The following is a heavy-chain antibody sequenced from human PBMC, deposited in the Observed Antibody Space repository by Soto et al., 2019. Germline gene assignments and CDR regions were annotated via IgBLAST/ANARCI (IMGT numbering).Heavy chain of an antibody. D-gene: IGHD3-10*01. CDR1: GGSISSSSYY. Sequence: SETLSLTCTVSGGSISSSSYYWGWLRQPPGKGLEWIGSIYYSGSTYYNPSLKSRVTISVDTSKNQFSLKLSSVPAADTAVYYCASWLWFGELLDAFDIWGQGTMVTVSS. V-gene: IGHV4-39*01. J-gene: IGHJ3*02. CDR2: IYYSGST. CDR3: ASWLWFGELLDAFDI.